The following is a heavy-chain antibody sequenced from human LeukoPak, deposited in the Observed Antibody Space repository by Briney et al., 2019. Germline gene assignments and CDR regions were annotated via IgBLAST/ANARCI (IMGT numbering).Heavy chain of an antibody. CDR3: ARREMATIPIGGFDY. V-gene: IGHV5-51*01. CDR1: GYSFTSYW. J-gene: IGHJ4*02. CDR2: IYPGDSDT. D-gene: IGHD5-24*01. Sequence: GESLKISCKGSGYSFTSYWIGWVRQMPGKGLEWMGIIYPGDSDTRYSPSFQGQVTISADKSISTAYLQWSSLKASDTAMYYCARREMATIPIGGFDYWGQGTLVTVSS.